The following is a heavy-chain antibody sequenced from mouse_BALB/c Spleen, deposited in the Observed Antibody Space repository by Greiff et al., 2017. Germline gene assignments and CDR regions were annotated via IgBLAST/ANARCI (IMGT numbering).Heavy chain of an antibody. Sequence: EVQGVESGGGLVQPGGSLRLSCATSGFTFSDFYMEWVRQPPGKRLEWIAASRNKANDYTTEYSASVKGRFIVSRDTSKSILYRQMNALRAEDTAIYYCTRDGNYYAMDYWGQGTSVTVSA. V-gene: IGHV7-1*02. CDR2: SRNKANDYTT. J-gene: IGHJ4*01. CDR3: TRDGNYYAMDY. CDR1: GFTFSDFY.